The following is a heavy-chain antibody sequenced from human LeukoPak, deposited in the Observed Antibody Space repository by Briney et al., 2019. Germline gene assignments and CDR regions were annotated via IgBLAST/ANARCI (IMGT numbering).Heavy chain of an antibody. V-gene: IGHV1-46*01. D-gene: IGHD3-9*01. CDR1: GYTFTSYY. Sequence: GASVKVSCKASGYTFTSYYMHWVRQAPGQGLEWMGIINPSGGSTSYAQKFQGRVTMIRDTSTSTVYMELSSLRSEDTAVYYCARDKRYDILIGYYYGMDVWGQGTTVTVSS. CDR2: INPSGGST. J-gene: IGHJ6*02. CDR3: ARDKRYDILIGYYYGMDV.